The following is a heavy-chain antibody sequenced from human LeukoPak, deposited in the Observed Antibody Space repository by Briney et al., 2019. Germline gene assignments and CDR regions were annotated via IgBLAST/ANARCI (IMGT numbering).Heavy chain of an antibody. Sequence: SETLSLTCAVYGGSFSGYYWSWIRQPPGKGLEWIEEINHSGSTNYNPSLKSRVTISVDTSKNQFSLKLSSVTAADTAVYYCAGSLSGSYRNWFDPWGQGTLVTVSS. V-gene: IGHV4-34*01. J-gene: IGHJ5*02. CDR3: AGSLSGSYRNWFDP. D-gene: IGHD1-26*01. CDR1: GGSFSGYY. CDR2: INHSGST.